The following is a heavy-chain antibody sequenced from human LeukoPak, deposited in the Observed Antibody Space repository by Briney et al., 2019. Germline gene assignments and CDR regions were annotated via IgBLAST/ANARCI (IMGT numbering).Heavy chain of an antibody. V-gene: IGHV4-34*01. D-gene: IGHD3-10*01. Sequence: PSETLSLTCAVYGGSLSGYYWSWIRQPPGKGLEWIGEINHSGSTNYNPSLKSRVTISVDTSKNQFSLKLSSVAAADTAVYYCARGRLVRGATYDYWGQGTLVTVSS. CDR1: GGSLSGYY. J-gene: IGHJ4*02. CDR2: INHSGST. CDR3: ARGRLVRGATYDY.